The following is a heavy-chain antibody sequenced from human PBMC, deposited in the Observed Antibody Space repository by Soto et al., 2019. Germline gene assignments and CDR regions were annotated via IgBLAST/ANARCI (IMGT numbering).Heavy chain of an antibody. V-gene: IGHV1-3*01. CDR2: INGGNGNA. Sequence: QAQVVQSGAEVKKPGASVKVSCKASGYTFSNYAMHWVRQAPGQRLEWMGWINGGNGNAKYSQKFQGRVTITRDTSEITMYMEVRSLMPVDTVVYYCARQQGAPPSDFWSGSHYVNYGTDIWFQGTTVTVS. CDR1: GYTFSNYA. J-gene: IGHJ6*02. CDR3: ARQQGAPPSDFWSGSHYVNYGTDI. D-gene: IGHD3-3*01.